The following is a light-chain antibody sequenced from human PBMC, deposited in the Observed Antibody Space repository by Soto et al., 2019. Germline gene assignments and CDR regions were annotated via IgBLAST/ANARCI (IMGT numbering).Light chain of an antibody. CDR1: SSEVGGYNY. CDR3: SSYAGSNLWV. J-gene: IGLJ3*02. CDR2: EVS. V-gene: IGLV2-8*01. Sequence: QSALTQPPSASGSPGQSVTISCTGTSSEVGGYNYVSWYQQHPGKAPKLMIYEVSKRPSGVPDRFSGSKSGNTASLTVSGLQAEYEADYYCSSYAGSNLWVFGGGTKLTVL.